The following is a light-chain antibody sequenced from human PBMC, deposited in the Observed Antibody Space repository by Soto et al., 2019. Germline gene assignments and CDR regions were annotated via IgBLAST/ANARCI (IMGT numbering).Light chain of an antibody. J-gene: IGLJ3*02. V-gene: IGLV1-51*02. CDR1: SSNIGRNY. CDR3: GAWDRGLKAGV. CDR2: END. Sequence: QSVLTQPPSVSAAPGEKGTIPFYGTSSNIGRNYVSWYQQLPGSAPKLLIYENDRRPSGIPDRFSGSKSGTAATLDITGLQTGDEADYYCGAWDRGLKAGVFGGGTKLTVL.